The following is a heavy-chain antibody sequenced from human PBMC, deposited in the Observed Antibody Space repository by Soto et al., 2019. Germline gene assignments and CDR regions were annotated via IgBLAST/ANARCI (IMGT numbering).Heavy chain of an antibody. J-gene: IGHJ4*02. CDR1: GFTFSSYS. V-gene: IGHV3-21*01. D-gene: IGHD6-19*01. Sequence: GGSLRLSCAASGFTFSSYSMNWVRQAPGKGLEWVSSISSSSSYIYYADSVKGRFTISRDNAKNSLYLQMNSLRAEDTAVYYCARDLGEGYSSGWPPPGGPGYWGQGTLVTVSS. CDR2: ISSSSSYI. CDR3: ARDLGEGYSSGWPPPGGPGY.